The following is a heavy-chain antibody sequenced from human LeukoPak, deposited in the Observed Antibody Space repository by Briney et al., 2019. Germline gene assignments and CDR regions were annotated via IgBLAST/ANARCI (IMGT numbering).Heavy chain of an antibody. CDR1: GFSFVNHW. Sequence: GGSLRLSCAASGFSFVNHWMSWVRQAPGKGLEWVAVISYDGSNKYYADSVKGRFTISRDNSKNTLYLQMNSLRAEDTAVYYCARESRSGPYYYDSSGPLDYWGQGTLVTVSS. V-gene: IGHV3-30-3*01. CDR2: ISYDGSNK. CDR3: ARESRSGPYYYDSSGPLDY. D-gene: IGHD3-22*01. J-gene: IGHJ4*02.